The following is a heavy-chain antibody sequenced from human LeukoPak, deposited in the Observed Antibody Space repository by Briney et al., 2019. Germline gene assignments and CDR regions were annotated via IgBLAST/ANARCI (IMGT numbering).Heavy chain of an antibody. Sequence: GGSLRLSCAASGFTFSSYGMHWVRQAPGKGLEWVAVISYDGSNKYYADSVKGRFTISRDNSKNTLYLQMNSLRAEDTAVYYCAKDQGYSSSWLDYWGQGTLVTVSS. D-gene: IGHD6-13*01. J-gene: IGHJ4*02. V-gene: IGHV3-30*18. CDR3: AKDQGYSSSWLDY. CDR1: GFTFSSYG. CDR2: ISYDGSNK.